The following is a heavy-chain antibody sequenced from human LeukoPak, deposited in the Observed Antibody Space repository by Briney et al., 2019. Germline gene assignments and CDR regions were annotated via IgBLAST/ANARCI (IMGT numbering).Heavy chain of an antibody. V-gene: IGHV3-30-3*01. CDR2: ISYDGSNK. CDR3: ARDWYSSSEDLFDY. CDR1: GFTFSSYA. Sequence: PGRSLRLSCAASGFTFSSYAMHWVRQAPGKGLEWVAVISYDGSNKYYADSVKGRFTISRDNSKNTLYLQMNSLRAEDTAVYYCARDWYSSSEDLFDYWGQGTLVTVSS. J-gene: IGHJ4*02. D-gene: IGHD6-6*01.